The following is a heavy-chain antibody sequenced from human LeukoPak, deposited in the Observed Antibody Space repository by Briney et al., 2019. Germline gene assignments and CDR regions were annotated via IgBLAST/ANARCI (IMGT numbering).Heavy chain of an antibody. CDR1: GFTFSNYA. CDR3: AKTQGYYDA. Sequence: GGSLRLSCGASGFTFSNYAMSWVRQAPGKGLELVSGIYGSDGKTVYGDAVKGRFTISRDNSKNTLYLQMNSLRADDTAVYYCAKTQGYYDAWGQGALVTVSS. J-gene: IGHJ5*02. D-gene: IGHD2-15*01. CDR2: IYGSDGKT. V-gene: IGHV3-23*01.